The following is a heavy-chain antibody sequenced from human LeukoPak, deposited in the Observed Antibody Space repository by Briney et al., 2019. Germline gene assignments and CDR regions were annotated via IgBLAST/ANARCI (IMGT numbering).Heavy chain of an antibody. V-gene: IGHV3-74*01. CDR2: INTDGSSK. D-gene: IGHD5-24*01. Sequence: GGSLRLSCAASGFTFSSYWMHWVRQAPGKGLVWVSRINTDGSSKSYADSVKGRFTISRGNAKNSLYLQMNSLRAEDTAVYYCARARMATITSCVDYWGQGTLVTVSS. J-gene: IGHJ4*02. CDR1: GFTFSSYW. CDR3: ARARMATITSCVDY.